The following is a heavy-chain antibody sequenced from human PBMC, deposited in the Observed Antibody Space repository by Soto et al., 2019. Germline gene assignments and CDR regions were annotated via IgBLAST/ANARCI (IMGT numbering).Heavy chain of an antibody. J-gene: IGHJ6*02. CDR2: IWYDGSLQ. CDR3: ANLWGDGYNLGQDYNGMDV. Sequence: QVQMVESGGGVVQPGRSLRLSCAASGFSFENYGMHWVRHAPGRGLGWVAIIWYDGSLQYYAAAVKGRFTISRDNSKNTLYLEMNSLRAEDTAVYYCANLWGDGYNLGQDYNGMDVWGQGTTVIVSS. V-gene: IGHV3-33*06. D-gene: IGHD5-12*01. CDR1: GFSFENYG.